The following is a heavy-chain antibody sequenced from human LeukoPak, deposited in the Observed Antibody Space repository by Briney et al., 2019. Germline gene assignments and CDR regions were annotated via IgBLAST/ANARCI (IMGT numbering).Heavy chain of an antibody. V-gene: IGHV1-69*13. CDR3: ARGGGSSSWATFDY. Sequence: ASVKVSCTASGGTFSSYAISWVRQAPGQGLEWMGGIIPILGTANYAQKFQGRVTITADESTSTAYMELSSLRSEDTAVYYCARGGGSSSWATFDYWGQGTLVTVSS. J-gene: IGHJ4*02. CDR1: GGTFSSYA. D-gene: IGHD6-13*01. CDR2: IIPILGTA.